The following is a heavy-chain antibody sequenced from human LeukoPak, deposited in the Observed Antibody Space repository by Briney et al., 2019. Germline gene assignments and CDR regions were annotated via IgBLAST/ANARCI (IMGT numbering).Heavy chain of an antibody. Sequence: SETLSLTCTVSGYSISSDYYWGWIRQPPGKGLEWIGSIYYSGSTYYNPSLKSRVTISVDTSKNQLSLKLSSVTAADTAVYYCARDGVEVYSSSHYYYYYMDVWGKGTTVTVSS. J-gene: IGHJ6*03. D-gene: IGHD6-6*01. CDR3: ARDGVEVYSSSHYYYYYMDV. CDR2: IYYSGST. CDR1: GYSISSDYY. V-gene: IGHV4-38-2*02.